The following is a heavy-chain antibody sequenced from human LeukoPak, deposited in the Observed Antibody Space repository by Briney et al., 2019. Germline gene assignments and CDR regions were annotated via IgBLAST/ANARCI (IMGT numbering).Heavy chain of an antibody. D-gene: IGHD6-13*01. J-gene: IGHJ4*02. Sequence: GSSLRLSCAASGFTFSSYGMHGVRQAPGKGLEWVAVIWYDGSNKYYADSVQGRFTISRDNSKNTLYLQMNSRRAEDTAVYYCGKDFGYSSPIDYWGQGTLVTVSS. CDR2: IWYDGSNK. V-gene: IGHV3-33*06. CDR3: GKDFGYSSPIDY. CDR1: GFTFSSYG.